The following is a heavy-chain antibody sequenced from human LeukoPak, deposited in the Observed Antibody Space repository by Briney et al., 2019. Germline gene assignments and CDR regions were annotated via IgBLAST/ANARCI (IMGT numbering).Heavy chain of an antibody. CDR1: GFTFDDYA. CDR2: ISWNSGSI. V-gene: IGHV3-9*01. CDR3: ARDRHCSGGSCYSSLFDY. D-gene: IGHD2-15*01. J-gene: IGHJ4*02. Sequence: GGSLRLSCAASGFTFDDYAMHWVRQAPGKGLEWVSGISWNSGSIGYADSVKGRFTISRDNAKNSLYLQMSSLRAEDTAVYYCARDRHCSGGSCYSSLFDYWGQGTLVTVSS.